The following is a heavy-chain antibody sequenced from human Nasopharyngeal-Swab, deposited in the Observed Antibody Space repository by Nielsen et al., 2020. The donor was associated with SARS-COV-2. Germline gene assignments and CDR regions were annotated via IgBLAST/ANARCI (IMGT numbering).Heavy chain of an antibody. J-gene: IGHJ4*02. Sequence: GESLKISCSASGFIFNNYAMSWVRQAPGKGLEWVAAIVGSGDISGSGGNTYYADSVKGRFTISRDNSKNTLSLQMNSLRAEDTAVYYCAKDLRGPYFFWGQGTLVTVSS. CDR2: IVGSGDISGSGGNT. V-gene: IGHV3-23*01. CDR1: GFIFNNYA. D-gene: IGHD2/OR15-2a*01. CDR3: AKDLRGPYFF.